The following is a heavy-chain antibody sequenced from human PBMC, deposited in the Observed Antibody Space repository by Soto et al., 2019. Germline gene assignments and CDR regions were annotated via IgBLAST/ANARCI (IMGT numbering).Heavy chain of an antibody. D-gene: IGHD2-21*02. V-gene: IGHV4-39*01. Sequence: SETLSLTCTVSGGSISSSSYYWGWIRQPPGKGLGWIGSIYYSGSTYYNPSLKSRVTISVDTSKNQFSLKLSSVTAADTAVYYCAGLYCGGDCYSAIEEQGAFDIWGQGTMVTVSS. CDR1: GGSISSSSYY. J-gene: IGHJ3*02. CDR3: AGLYCGGDCYSAIEEQGAFDI. CDR2: IYYSGST.